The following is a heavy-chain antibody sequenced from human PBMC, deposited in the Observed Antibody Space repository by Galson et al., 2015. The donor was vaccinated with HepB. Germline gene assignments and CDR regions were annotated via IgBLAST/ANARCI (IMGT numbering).Heavy chain of an antibody. V-gene: IGHV1-69*13. CDR2: IIPIFGTA. CDR3: ARVPQRVYDARGVYYYYYMDV. D-gene: IGHD2-8*01. CDR1: GGTFSSYA. Sequence: SVKVSCKASGGTFSSYAISWVRQAPGQGLEWMGGIIPIFGTANYAQKFQGRVTITADESTSTAYMELSSLRPEDTAVYYCARVPQRVYDARGVYYYYYMDVWGKGTTVTVSS. J-gene: IGHJ6*03.